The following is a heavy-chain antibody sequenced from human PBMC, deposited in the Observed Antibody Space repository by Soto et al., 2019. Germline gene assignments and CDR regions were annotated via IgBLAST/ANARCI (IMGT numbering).Heavy chain of an antibody. CDR3: AREGYNWNYKGDY. D-gene: IGHD1-7*01. Sequence: EVQLVESGGGLVKPGGSLRLSCAASGFTFSSYSMNWVRQAPGKGLEWVSPISSSSSYIYYADSVKGRITISRDNAKYTLYLPMNSLRAEDTAVYYCAREGYNWNYKGDYWGQGTLVTGSS. J-gene: IGHJ4*02. V-gene: IGHV3-21*01. CDR1: GFTFSSYS. CDR2: ISSSSSYI.